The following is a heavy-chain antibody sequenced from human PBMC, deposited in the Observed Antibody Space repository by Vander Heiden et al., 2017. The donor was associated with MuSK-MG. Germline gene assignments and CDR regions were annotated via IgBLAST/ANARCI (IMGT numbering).Heavy chain of an antibody. J-gene: IGHJ4*02. D-gene: IGHD6-19*01. Sequence: EVQLVESGGGLVQPGGSLRLSCAASGFTVSSNYMSWVRQAPGKGLEWVSVIYSGGSTYYADSVKGRFTISRDNSKNTLYLQMNSLRAEDTAVYYCARDRVAGYYYFDYWGQGPLVTVSS. CDR3: ARDRVAGYYYFDY. V-gene: IGHV3-66*01. CDR1: GFTVSSNY. CDR2: IYSGGST.